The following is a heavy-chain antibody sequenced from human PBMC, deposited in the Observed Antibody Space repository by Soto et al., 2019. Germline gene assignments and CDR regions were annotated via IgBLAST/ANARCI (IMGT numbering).Heavy chain of an antibody. CDR1: GYTLTTYY. D-gene: IGHD3-10*01. V-gene: IGHV1-46*01. CDR2: INPSGGRT. CDR3: ARDFLGQYYSVDV. J-gene: IGHJ6*02. Sequence: QVQLVQSGAEVKKPGASVKISCKASGYTLTTYYMHWVRQAPGQGLEWMGLINPSGGRTDYAQKFQGRVTLTSDTSTITVYTALSSLRSQDTAVYYCARDFLGQYYSVDVWGQGTTVTVSS.